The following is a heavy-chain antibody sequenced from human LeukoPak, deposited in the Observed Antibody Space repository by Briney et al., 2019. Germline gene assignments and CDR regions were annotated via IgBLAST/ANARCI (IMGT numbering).Heavy chain of an antibody. D-gene: IGHD5-18*01. V-gene: IGHV4-59*01. CDR3: ERRNVDTAMFNAFDI. J-gene: IGHJ3*02. Sequence: SETLSLTCTVSGGSISSYYWSWIRQPPGKGLERLGYFYYSGSTNYNPSLKSRVTISVYTSKNQFSLKLSSVTAADTAVYYCERRNVDTAMFNAFDIWGQGTMVTVSS. CDR2: FYYSGST. CDR1: GGSISSYY.